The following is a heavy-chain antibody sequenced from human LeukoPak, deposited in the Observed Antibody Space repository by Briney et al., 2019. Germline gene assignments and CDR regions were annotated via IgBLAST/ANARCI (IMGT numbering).Heavy chain of an antibody. J-gene: IGHJ6*03. CDR2: IYYSGST. V-gene: IGHV4-59*01. Sequence: SETLSLTCTVSGGSISSYYWSWIRQPPGKGLEWIGYIYYSGSTNYNPSLKSRVTISVDTSKNQFSLKLSSVTAADTAVYYCARVTGTTHYYYYYYMDVWGKGTTVTVSS. CDR3: ARVTGTTHYYYYYYMDV. CDR1: GGSISSYY. D-gene: IGHD1-7*01.